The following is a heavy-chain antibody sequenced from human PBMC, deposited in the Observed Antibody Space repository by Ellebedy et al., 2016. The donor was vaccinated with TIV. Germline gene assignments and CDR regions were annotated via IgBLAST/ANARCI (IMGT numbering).Heavy chain of an antibody. D-gene: IGHD3-9*01. V-gene: IGHV3-23*01. Sequence: GESLKISXAASGFTFSSYAMSWVRQAPGKGLEWLSAITGSGDGGRTYSADSVKGRFTISRDNSKNTLYLQMNSLRAEDTAVYYCASNYATYYDILTGYVFDYWGQGTLVTVSS. J-gene: IGHJ4*02. CDR3: ASNYATYYDILTGYVFDY. CDR1: GFTFSSYA. CDR2: ITGSGDGGRT.